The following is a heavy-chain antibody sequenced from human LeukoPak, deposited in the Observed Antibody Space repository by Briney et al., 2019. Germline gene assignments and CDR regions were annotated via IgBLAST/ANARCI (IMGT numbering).Heavy chain of an antibody. V-gene: IGHV6-1*01. Sequence: SQTLSLTCAISGDSVSSNSVTWNWIRQSPSRGLEWLGRTYYRSTWYNDYAVSVRGRITVNPDTSKNQFSLHLNSVTPKDTAVYYCARRLTQYDCFDPWGQGILVTVSS. D-gene: IGHD2-2*01. CDR2: TYYRSTWYN. CDR3: ARRLTQYDCFDP. J-gene: IGHJ5*02. CDR1: GDSVSSNSVT.